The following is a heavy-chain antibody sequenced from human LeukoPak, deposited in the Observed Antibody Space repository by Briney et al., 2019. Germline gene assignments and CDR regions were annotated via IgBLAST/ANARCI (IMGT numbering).Heavy chain of an antibody. J-gene: IGHJ4*02. Sequence: SETLSLTYTVSGGSISSYYWSWIRQPPGKGLEWIGYIYYSGSANYNPSLKSRVTISVDTSKNQFSLNLSSVTDADTAVYYCAVGVGGDDWKYYFDYWGQGTLVTVSS. CDR3: AVGVGGDDWKYYFDY. CDR2: IYYSGSA. D-gene: IGHD1-1*01. V-gene: IGHV4-59*01. CDR1: GGSISSYY.